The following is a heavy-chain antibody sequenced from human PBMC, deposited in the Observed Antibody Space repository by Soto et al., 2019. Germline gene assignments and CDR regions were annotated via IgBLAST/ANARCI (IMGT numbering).Heavy chain of an antibody. Sequence: QVHLVQSGAEVKKPGASVKVSCKGSGYTFTTYGITWVRQATGQGLEWMGWISAHNGNTNYAQKLQGRVTVTRDTSTSTAYMELRSLRSDDTAVYYCARGRYGDYWDQGALVTVSS. D-gene: IGHD1-1*01. CDR1: GYTFTTYG. J-gene: IGHJ4*02. CDR3: ARGRYGDY. CDR2: ISAHNGNT. V-gene: IGHV1-18*01.